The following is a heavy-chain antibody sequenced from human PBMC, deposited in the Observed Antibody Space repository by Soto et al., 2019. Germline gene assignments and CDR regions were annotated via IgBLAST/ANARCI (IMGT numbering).Heavy chain of an antibody. V-gene: IGHV4-31*03. CDR2: IYYSGST. J-gene: IGHJ5*02. CDR3: ARDKLNGYNWFDP. D-gene: IGHD1-7*01. CDR1: GGSISSGGYY. Sequence: SETLSLTCTVSGGSISSGGYYWSWIRQHPGKGLEWIGYIYYSGSTYYNPSLKSRVTISVDTSKNQFSLKLSSVTAADTAVYYCARDKLNGYNWFDPWGQGTLVTVSS.